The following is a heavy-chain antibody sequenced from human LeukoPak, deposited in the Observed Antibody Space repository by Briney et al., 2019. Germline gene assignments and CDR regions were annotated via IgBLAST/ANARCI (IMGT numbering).Heavy chain of an antibody. V-gene: IGHV3-23*01. CDR1: GFTFSSYW. CDR3: ARDSVTAMDY. CDR2: ITNSGTAT. Sequence: GGSLRLSCAASGFTFSSYWMSWVRQAPGKGLEWVSGITNSGTATYYADSVKARFTISRDKSKNTLYMQMNSLRVEDTAVYYCARDSVTAMDYWGQGTLVTVSS. D-gene: IGHD4-11*01. J-gene: IGHJ4*02.